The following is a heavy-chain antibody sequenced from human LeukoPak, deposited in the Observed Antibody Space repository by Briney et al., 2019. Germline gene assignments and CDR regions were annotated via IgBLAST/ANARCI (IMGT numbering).Heavy chain of an antibody. CDR3: TRESIAAADLGDY. CDR2: IRSKAYGGTT. D-gene: IGHD6-13*01. Sequence: PGGSLRLSCTASGFTFGDYAMSWVRQAPGKGLEWVGFIRSKAYGGTTEYAASVKGRFTISRDDSKSIAYLQMNSLKTEDTAVSYCTRESIAAADLGDYWGQGTLVTVSS. J-gene: IGHJ4*02. V-gene: IGHV3-49*04. CDR1: GFTFGDYA.